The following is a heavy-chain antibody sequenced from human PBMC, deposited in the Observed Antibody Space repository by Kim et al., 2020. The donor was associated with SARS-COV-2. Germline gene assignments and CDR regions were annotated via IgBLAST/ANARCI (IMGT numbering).Heavy chain of an antibody. D-gene: IGHD5-18*01. Sequence: SETLSLTCTVSGGSISSYYWSCIRQPPGKGLEWIGYIYYSGSTNYNPSLKSRVTISVDTSKNQFSLKLSSVTAADTAVYYCARDKLWPDAFDIWGQGTMV. V-gene: IGHV4-59*13. CDR3: ARDKLWPDAFDI. CDR1: GGSISSYY. J-gene: IGHJ3*02. CDR2: IYYSGST.